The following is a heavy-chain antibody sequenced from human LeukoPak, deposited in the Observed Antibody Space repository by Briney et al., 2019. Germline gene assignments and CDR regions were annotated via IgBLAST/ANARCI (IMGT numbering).Heavy chain of an antibody. CDR2: INPNSGGT. CDR3: ARGDYDILTGYYRYYYYGMDV. J-gene: IGHJ6*02. CDR1: GYTFTGYY. V-gene: IGHV1-2*04. D-gene: IGHD3-9*01. Sequence: ASVTVSCTASGYTFTGYYMHWVRQAPGQGLEWMGWINPNSGGTNYAQKFQGWVTMTRDTSISTAYMELSRLRSDDTAVYYCARGDYDILTGYYRYYYYGMDVWGQGTRSPSP.